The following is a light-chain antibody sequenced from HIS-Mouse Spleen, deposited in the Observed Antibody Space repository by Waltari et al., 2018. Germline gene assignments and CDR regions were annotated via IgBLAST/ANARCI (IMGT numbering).Light chain of an antibody. CDR3: YSTDSSGNHRV. CDR1: ALPKQY. CDR2: EDR. Sequence: SYELTQPPSVSVSPGQTARITCSGDALPKQYAYWYQQKSGKAPVPVIYEDRKRPSGIPERFSGSSSGTMATLTISGAQVEDEADYYCYSTDSSGNHRVFGGGTKLTVL. J-gene: IGLJ2*01. V-gene: IGLV3-10*01.